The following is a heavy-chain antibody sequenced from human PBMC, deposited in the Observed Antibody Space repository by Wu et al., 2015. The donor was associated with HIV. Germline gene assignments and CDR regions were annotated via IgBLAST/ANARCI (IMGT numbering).Heavy chain of an antibody. D-gene: IGHD6-13*01. CDR3: ARGGPSYSSSYYMDV. CDR2: INPSGGGT. V-gene: IGHV1-46*01. CDR1: GGTFSSYA. J-gene: IGHJ6*03. Sequence: QVQLVQSGAEVKKPGSSVKVSCKASGGTFSSYAISWVRQAPGQGLEWMGIINPSGGGTTYAQTFQGRVTMTRDTSTSTVYMELSSLRSEDTAVYYCARGGPSYSSSYYMDVWGKGTTVTVSS.